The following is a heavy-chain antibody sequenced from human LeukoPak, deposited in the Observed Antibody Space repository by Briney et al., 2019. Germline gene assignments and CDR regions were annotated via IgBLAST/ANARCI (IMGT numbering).Heavy chain of an antibody. D-gene: IGHD7-27*01. CDR1: GFTFSSYW. J-gene: IGHJ4*02. V-gene: IGHV3-7*01. CDR3: AKDLGNGNWGFDS. Sequence: QTGGSLRLSCAASGFTFSSYWMSWVRQAPGKGLEWVANIKQDGSEKYYVDSVKGRFTISRDNAKNSLYLQMNSLRAEDTAVYYCAKDLGNGNWGFDSWGQGTLVTVSS. CDR2: IKQDGSEK.